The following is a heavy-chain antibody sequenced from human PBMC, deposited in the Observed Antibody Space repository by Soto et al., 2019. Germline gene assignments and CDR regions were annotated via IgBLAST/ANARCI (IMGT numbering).Heavy chain of an antibody. D-gene: IGHD5-12*01. V-gene: IGHV1-69*12. CDR3: ARGNHRWLQLWYFDL. CDR1: VGTFSSYT. Sequence: QVQLVQSGAEVKKPGSSETVSCKVSVGTFSSYTISWARQAPERGLEWMGGIIPIFGTANYAQKFQGRVTITADESTSTAYMELSSLRSEDTAVYYCARGNHRWLQLWYFDLWGRGTLVTVSS. J-gene: IGHJ2*01. CDR2: IIPIFGTA.